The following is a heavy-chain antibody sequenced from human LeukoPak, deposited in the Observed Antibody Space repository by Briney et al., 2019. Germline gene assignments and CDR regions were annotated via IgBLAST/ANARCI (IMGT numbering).Heavy chain of an antibody. CDR3: AKDINSDLSFDY. J-gene: IGHJ4*02. Sequence: GGSLRLSCAASGFTFSSYAMSWVRQAPGKGLEWVSAISGSGGSTYYADSVKGRFTISRDNSKNTLFLQMYSLRAEDTAVYYCAKDINSDLSFDYWGQGTLVTVSS. V-gene: IGHV3-23*01. CDR1: GFTFSSYA. D-gene: IGHD4-23*01. CDR2: ISGSGGST.